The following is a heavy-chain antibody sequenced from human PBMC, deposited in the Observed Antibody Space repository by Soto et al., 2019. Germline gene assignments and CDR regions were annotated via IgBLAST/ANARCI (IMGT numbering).Heavy chain of an antibody. CDR2: TNEGSGNT. Sequence: QVRFVQSGAEVKRPGASVRVSCRATGYSFKNYAVHWVRQAPGQRLEWMGFTNEGSGNTRFSQKFQGRISITRDTSASTVYLDLSSLTSEDTAIYYCARDDRSVSGVVTLDHWGPGTLVTVSS. CDR3: ARDDRSVSGVVTLDH. J-gene: IGHJ4*02. D-gene: IGHD3-3*01. CDR1: GYSFKNYA. V-gene: IGHV1-3*01.